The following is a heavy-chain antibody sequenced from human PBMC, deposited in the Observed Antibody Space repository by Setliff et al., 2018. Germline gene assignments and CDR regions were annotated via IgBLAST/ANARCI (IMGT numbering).Heavy chain of an antibody. CDR2: ISGGATRT. V-gene: IGHV3-23*01. Sequence: PGGSLRLSCEASGFIFSMYKMSWVRQAPGKGLEWVSVISGGATRTYYADSVKGRFTISRDNSKSTLYLQMNSLRAEDTAVYYCAKDSSGRDAFDIWGQGTLVTVSS. J-gene: IGHJ3*02. CDR1: GFIFSMYK. D-gene: IGHD3-10*01. CDR3: AKDSSGRDAFDI.